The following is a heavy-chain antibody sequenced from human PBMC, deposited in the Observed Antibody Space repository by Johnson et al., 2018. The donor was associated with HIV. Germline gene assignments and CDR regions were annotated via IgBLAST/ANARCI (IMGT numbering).Heavy chain of an antibody. CDR1: GFTFSSYA. Sequence: MLLVESGGGLVQPGGSLRLSCAASGFTFSSYAMHWVRQAPGKRLEYVSAISSNGGSTYYANSVKGRFTISRDNAKNSLYLQMDSLGAEDTAVYFCARVQVLADDVFNIWGQGTMVTVAS. V-gene: IGHV3-64*01. CDR3: ARVQVLADDVFNI. D-gene: IGHD3-3*02. CDR2: ISSNGGST. J-gene: IGHJ3*02.